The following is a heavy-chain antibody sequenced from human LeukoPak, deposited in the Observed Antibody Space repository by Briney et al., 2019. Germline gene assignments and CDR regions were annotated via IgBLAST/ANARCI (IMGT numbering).Heavy chain of an antibody. Sequence: PSGTLSLTCAVSGGFISSGNWWGWFRQPPGKGLEWIGEIHHSVGTNHNPSLKSRVAISMDKSENQFSLDLTSVTAADTAMYYCARKGPATIADYWGRGTLVTVSS. J-gene: IGHJ4*02. CDR2: IHHSVGT. D-gene: IGHD4-11*01. CDR1: GGFISSGNW. V-gene: IGHV4-4*02. CDR3: ARKGPATIADY.